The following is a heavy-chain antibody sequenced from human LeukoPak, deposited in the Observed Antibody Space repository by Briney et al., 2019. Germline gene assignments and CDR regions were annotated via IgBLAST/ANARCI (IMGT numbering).Heavy chain of an antibody. CDR1: GGSIISSGYY. V-gene: IGHV4-39*01. D-gene: IGHD1-26*01. CDR2: IYYSGST. Sequence: SETLSLTCTVSGGSIISSGYYWGWIRQPPGKGLEWIGNIYYSGSTYHNPSLKSRVTIFVDTSKNQFSLKLISVTAADTAVYYCGRGSGNYFAFDIWGQGTMVTVSS. CDR3: GRGSGNYFAFDI. J-gene: IGHJ3*02.